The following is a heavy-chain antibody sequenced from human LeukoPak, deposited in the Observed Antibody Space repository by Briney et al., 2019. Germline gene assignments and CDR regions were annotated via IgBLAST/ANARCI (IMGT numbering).Heavy chain of an antibody. Sequence: TSETLSLTCTVSGGSISSYYWSWIRQPAGKGLEWIGRIQTSGSTNYNPSLKSRATMSGDTSKNQVSLKLSSVTAADTAVYYCARHGSITMVRGRLRYFYMDVWGKGTTVTISS. CDR1: GGSISSYY. V-gene: IGHV4-4*07. J-gene: IGHJ6*03. CDR2: IQTSGST. CDR3: ARHGSITMVRGRLRYFYMDV. D-gene: IGHD3-10*01.